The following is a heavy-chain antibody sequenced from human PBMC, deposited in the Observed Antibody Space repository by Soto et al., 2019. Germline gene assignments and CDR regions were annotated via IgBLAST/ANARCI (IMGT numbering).Heavy chain of an antibody. CDR3: AKGQGSSWYEIDY. J-gene: IGHJ4*02. CDR1: GFTFSNYA. V-gene: IGHV3-23*01. Sequence: EVQLLESGGGLVQPGGSLRLSCAASGFTFSNYAVTWVRQAPGKGLEWVSTISGSGGSTYYADSVKGRFTISRDNSKNTLYLQMSSLRAEDTAVYYCAKGQGSSWYEIDYWGQGTLVTVSS. D-gene: IGHD6-13*01. CDR2: ISGSGGST.